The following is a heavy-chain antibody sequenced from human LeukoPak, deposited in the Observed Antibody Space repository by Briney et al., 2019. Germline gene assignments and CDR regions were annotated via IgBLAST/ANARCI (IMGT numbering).Heavy chain of an antibody. D-gene: IGHD6-6*01. V-gene: IGHV3-30*03. J-gene: IGHJ6*03. CDR1: GFTFSSYG. CDR2: ISYDGSNK. Sequence: GGSLRLSCAASGFTFSSYGMHWVRQVPGKGLEWVAVISYDGSNKYYADSVKGRFTISRDNSKNTLYLQMNSLRAEDTAVYYCARGGYSSSSVAPSYYYYYYMDVWGKGTTVTVSS. CDR3: ARGGYSSSSVAPSYYYYYYMDV.